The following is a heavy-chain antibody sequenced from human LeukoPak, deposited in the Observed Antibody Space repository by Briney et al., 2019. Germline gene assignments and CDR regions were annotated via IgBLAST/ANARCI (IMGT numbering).Heavy chain of an antibody. CDR3: ARDRTYGGNSGFDY. V-gene: IGHV4-4*07. CDR2: IYTTGST. Sequence: PSEPLSLTCSVSGGSISSYYWRWIRPPAGKGLEWIGRIYTTGSTNYNPSLKSRVTMSVDTSKHQFSLNLTSLTAAHAGVYFCARDRTYGGNSGFDYWGQGTLVTVSS. D-gene: IGHD4-23*01. CDR1: GGSISSYY. J-gene: IGHJ4*02.